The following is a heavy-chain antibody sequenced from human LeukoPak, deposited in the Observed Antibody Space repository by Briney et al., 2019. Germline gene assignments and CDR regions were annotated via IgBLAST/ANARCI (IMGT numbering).Heavy chain of an antibody. CDR3: ARDNYYGSGSFPAFDP. J-gene: IGHJ5*02. V-gene: IGHV3-9*01. Sequence: GGSLRLSCAASGFNFDDYAMHWVRQAPGKGLEWVSGISWNSGSIDYADSVKGRFTISRDNAKNSLYLQMNSLRAEDTALYYCARDNYYGSGSFPAFDPWGQGALVTVSS. D-gene: IGHD3-10*01. CDR1: GFNFDDYA. CDR2: ISWNSGSI.